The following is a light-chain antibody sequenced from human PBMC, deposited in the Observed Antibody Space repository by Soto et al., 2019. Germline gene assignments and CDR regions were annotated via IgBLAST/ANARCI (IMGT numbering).Light chain of an antibody. CDR3: QQRGRWPRGT. CDR1: QNVGNN. CDR2: AAS. V-gene: IGKV3-11*01. J-gene: IGKJ2*01. Sequence: VLTQSPATLSLSPGESATLSCRASQNVGNNLAWYQQKSGQAPRLLIYAASDRATGVPARFSGRMSGTDFTITISSLEHEDFATYFCQQRGRWPRGTFGRGTKLE.